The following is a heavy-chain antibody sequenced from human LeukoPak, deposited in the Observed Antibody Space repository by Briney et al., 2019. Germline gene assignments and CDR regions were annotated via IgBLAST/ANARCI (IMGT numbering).Heavy chain of an antibody. Sequence: GGSLRLSCAASGFTLSTYTMNWVRQAPGKGLEWVSSISSSSSYIYYADSVKGRFTISRDDAKNSLSLQMNSLRVEDTAVYYCAKVAKYYYGSETYYFFEHWGQGTPVTASS. J-gene: IGHJ4*02. CDR1: GFTLSTYT. CDR3: AKVAKYYYGSETYYFFEH. D-gene: IGHD3-10*01. CDR2: ISSSSSYI. V-gene: IGHV3-21*01.